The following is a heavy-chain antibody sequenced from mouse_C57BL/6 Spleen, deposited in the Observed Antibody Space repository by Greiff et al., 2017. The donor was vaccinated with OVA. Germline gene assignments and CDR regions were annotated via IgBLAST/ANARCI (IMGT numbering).Heavy chain of an antibody. CDR3: AREALYYGNYGGYFDV. CDR2: ISSGSSTI. D-gene: IGHD2-1*01. Sequence: DVMLVESGGGLVKPGGSLKLSCAASGFTFSDYGMHWVRQAPEKGLEWVAYISSGSSTIYYADTVKGRFTISRDNAKNTLFLQMTSLRSEDTAMYYCAREALYYGNYGGYFDVWGTGTTVTVSS. J-gene: IGHJ1*03. V-gene: IGHV5-17*01. CDR1: GFTFSDYG.